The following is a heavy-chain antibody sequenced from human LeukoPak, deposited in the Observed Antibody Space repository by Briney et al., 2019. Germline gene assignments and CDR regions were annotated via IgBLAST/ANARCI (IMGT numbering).Heavy chain of an antibody. CDR2: ISYDGSNK. CDR3: ATDAYSSSSWFDY. V-gene: IGHV3-30*03. J-gene: IGHJ4*02. CDR1: GFTFSSYG. Sequence: GGSLRLSCAASGFTFSSYGMHWVRQAPGKGLERVAVISYDGSNKYYADSVKGRFTISRDNSKNTLYLQMNSLRAEDTAVYYCATDAYSSSSWFDYWGQGTLVTVSS. D-gene: IGHD6-6*01.